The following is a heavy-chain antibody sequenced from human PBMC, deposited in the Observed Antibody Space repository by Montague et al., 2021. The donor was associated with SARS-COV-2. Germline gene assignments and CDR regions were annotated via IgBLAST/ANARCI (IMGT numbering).Heavy chain of an antibody. V-gene: IGHV4-4*08. Sequence: SETLSLTCTVSGGSITNDDWCWIRQPPGQGLEWIVNIFNNGETDYNPSLKSRVIISVDTSKSQFSLKVTSVTAADTAVYYCARYYERSLDVWGQGTTVTVSS. CDR3: ARYYERSLDV. CDR2: IFNNGET. CDR1: GGSITNDD. J-gene: IGHJ6*02. D-gene: IGHD3-22*01.